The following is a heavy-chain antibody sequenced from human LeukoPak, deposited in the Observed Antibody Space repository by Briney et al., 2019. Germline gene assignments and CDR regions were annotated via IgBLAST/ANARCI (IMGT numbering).Heavy chain of an antibody. J-gene: IGHJ6*03. CDR3: ARASSSIAALALTLTDYYYMDV. CDR1: GYTFTSYD. Sequence: GASVKVSCKASGYTFTSYDINWVRQATGQGLEWMGWMNPNSANTGYAQKFQGRVTITRNTSISTAYMELSSLRSEDTAVYYCARASSSIAALALTLTDYYYMDVWGKGTTVTVCS. CDR2: MNPNSANT. V-gene: IGHV1-8*03. D-gene: IGHD6-6*01.